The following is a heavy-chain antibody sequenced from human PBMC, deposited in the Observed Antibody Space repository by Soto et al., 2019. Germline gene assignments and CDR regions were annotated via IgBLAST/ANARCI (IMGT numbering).Heavy chain of an antibody. CDR2: IYYSGST. V-gene: IGHV4-59*01. CDR1: GGSISSYY. D-gene: IGHD3-10*01. Sequence: QVQLQESGPGLVKPSETLSLTCTVSGGSISSYYWSWIRQPPGKGLEWIGYIYYSGSTNYNPSLKSRVTISVDTSKNQFSLKLSSVTAADTAVYYWARRVATSGGDWFDPWGQGTLVTVSS. CDR3: ARRVATSGGDWFDP. J-gene: IGHJ5*02.